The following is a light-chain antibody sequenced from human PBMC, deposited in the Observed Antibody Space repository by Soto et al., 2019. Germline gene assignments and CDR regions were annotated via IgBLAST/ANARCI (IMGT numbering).Light chain of an antibody. J-gene: IGKJ4*01. Sequence: DIQMTQSPSTLSGSVGDRVTITCRASQSISSWLAWYQQKLGKAPNLLIYDASTLQSGVPSRFSGSGSGTDFTLTISSLQPEDFATYYCQQANSFPLTFGGGTKVDIK. CDR1: QSISSW. CDR3: QQANSFPLT. CDR2: DAS. V-gene: IGKV1-12*01.